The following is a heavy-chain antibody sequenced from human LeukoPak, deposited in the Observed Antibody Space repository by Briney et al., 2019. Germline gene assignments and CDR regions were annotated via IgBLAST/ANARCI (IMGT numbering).Heavy chain of an antibody. CDR2: ISSSGSTI. J-gene: IGHJ4*02. CDR3: ARVRIAAAGTLDY. CDR1: GFTFSSYE. D-gene: IGHD6-13*01. Sequence: GGSLRLSCAASGFTFSSYEMNWVRQAPGKGLEWVSYISSSGSTIYYAGSVKGRFTISRDNAKNSLYLQMNSLRAEDTAVYYCARVRIAAAGTLDYWGQGTLVTVSS. V-gene: IGHV3-48*03.